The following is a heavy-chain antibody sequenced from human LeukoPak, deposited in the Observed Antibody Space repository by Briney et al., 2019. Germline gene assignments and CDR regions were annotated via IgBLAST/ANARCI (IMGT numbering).Heavy chain of an antibody. CDR3: VISVGWQPDY. CDR2: IYKIGTT. Sequence: SETLSLTCTVFGDSVTGYFLNWVRQPPGKGLEWIGHIYKIGTTNYNPSLKSRLTISADTSKNQFSLQLRAVTAGDTAVYYCVISVGWQPDYWGQGALVTVSS. J-gene: IGHJ4*02. V-gene: IGHV4-59*02. D-gene: IGHD2-15*01. CDR1: GDSVTGYF.